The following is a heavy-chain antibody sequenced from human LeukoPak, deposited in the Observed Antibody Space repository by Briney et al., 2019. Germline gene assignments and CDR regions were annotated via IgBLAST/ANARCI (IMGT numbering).Heavy chain of an antibody. CDR1: GYTFTGYY. D-gene: IGHD2-2*02. Sequence: GASVKVSCKASGYTFTGYYMHWVRQAPGQGLEWMGWMNPNSGGTNYAQKFQGRVTMTRDTSISTAYMELSRLRSDDTAVYYCARAEWYCSSTRCYTAYYYYYMDVWGKATTVTVSS. J-gene: IGHJ6*03. V-gene: IGHV1-2*02. CDR2: MNPNSGGT. CDR3: ARAEWYCSSTRCYTAYYYYYMDV.